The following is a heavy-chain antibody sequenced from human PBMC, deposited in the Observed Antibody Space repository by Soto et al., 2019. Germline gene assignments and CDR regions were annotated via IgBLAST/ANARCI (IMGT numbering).Heavy chain of an antibody. CDR2: ISYSGST. Sequence: PSETLSLTCTVSGGSISSGGYYWSWIRQHPGKGLEWIGYISYSGSTYYNPSLKSRVIISADTSKNQFSLKLSSVTAADTAVYYCARYDYMSFVWGQGTLVTVSS. D-gene: IGHD4-4*01. J-gene: IGHJ4*02. CDR3: ARYDYMSFV. V-gene: IGHV4-31*03. CDR1: GGSISSGGYY.